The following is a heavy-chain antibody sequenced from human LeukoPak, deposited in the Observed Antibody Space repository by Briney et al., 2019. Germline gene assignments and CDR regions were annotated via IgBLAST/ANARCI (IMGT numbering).Heavy chain of an antibody. V-gene: IGHV3-11*04. D-gene: IGHD3-10*02. CDR2: ISTVGTTI. Sequence: GGSLRLSCATPGFIFRDYYMIWIRQAPGKGLECISYISTVGTTIYYIDSVKGRFTISRDNAKNSLYLQMNSLRAEDTAVYYCAELGITMIGGVWGKGTTVTISS. CDR3: AELGITMIGGV. CDR1: GFIFRDYY. J-gene: IGHJ6*04.